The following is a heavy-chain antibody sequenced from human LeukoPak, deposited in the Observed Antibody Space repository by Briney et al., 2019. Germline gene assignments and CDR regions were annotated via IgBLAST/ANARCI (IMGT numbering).Heavy chain of an antibody. V-gene: IGHV4-61*02. CDR3: ASLDYGDYSRDY. CDR2: IYTSGST. D-gene: IGHD4-17*01. J-gene: IGHJ4*02. CDR1: GGSISSGSYY. Sequence: SETLSLTCTVFGGSISSGSYYWSWIRQPAGKGLEWIGRIYTSGSTNYNPSLKSRVTISVDTSKNQFSLKLSSVTAADTAVYYCASLDYGDYSRDYWGQGTLVTVSS.